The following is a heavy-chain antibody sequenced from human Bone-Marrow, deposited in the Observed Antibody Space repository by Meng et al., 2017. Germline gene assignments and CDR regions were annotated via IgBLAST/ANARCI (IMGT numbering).Heavy chain of an antibody. CDR2: IKQDGREK. CDR1: GFTFSSYW. D-gene: IGHD2-15*01. V-gene: IGHV3-7*01. Sequence: GESLKISCAASGFTFSSYWMSWVRQAPGKGLEWVANIKQDGREKYYVDSVKGRFTISRDNAKNSLYLQMNSLRAEDTAVYYCARDYPPIVVVVAATITRYNWFDPWGQGTLVTVSS. J-gene: IGHJ5*02. CDR3: ARDYPPIVVVVAATITRYNWFDP.